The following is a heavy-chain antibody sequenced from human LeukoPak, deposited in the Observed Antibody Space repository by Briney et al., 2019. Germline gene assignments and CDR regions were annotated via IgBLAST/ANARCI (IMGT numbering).Heavy chain of an antibody. CDR2: IWYDGSNK. Sequence: GGSLRLSCAASGFTFSSYGVHWVRQAPGKGREGVAVIWYDGSNKYYADSVKGRFTISRDNSKNTLYLQMSSVRAEDTAVYYCARDLYYYDSSGYSYFDYWGQGPLVTVSS. J-gene: IGHJ4*02. D-gene: IGHD3-22*01. V-gene: IGHV3-33*01. CDR1: GFTFSSYG. CDR3: ARDLYYYDSSGYSYFDY.